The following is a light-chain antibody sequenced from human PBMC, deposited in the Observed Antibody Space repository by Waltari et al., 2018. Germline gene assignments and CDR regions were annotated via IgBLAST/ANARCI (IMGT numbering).Light chain of an antibody. J-gene: IGKJ4*01. Sequence: IQMTQSPSTLSASVVDRVIISCRASQSISNWLAWYQQRPGKAPKLLVYKSSTLESGVPSRFSGSGSGTEFTLTISSLQPEDFATYYCQQYNSYSLLSFGGGTEVEIK. CDR2: KSS. CDR1: QSISNW. CDR3: QQYNSYSLLS. V-gene: IGKV1-5*03.